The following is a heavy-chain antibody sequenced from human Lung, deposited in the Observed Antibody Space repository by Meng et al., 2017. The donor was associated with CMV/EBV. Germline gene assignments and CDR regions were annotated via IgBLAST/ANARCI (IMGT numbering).Heavy chain of an antibody. CDR2: IYYNGGT. D-gene: IGHD6-19*01. J-gene: IGHJ4*02. V-gene: IGHV4-39*01. CDR1: GGSISSSSHY. CDR3: ATTSSGWFNYFDS. Sequence: SXTXSLXCTVSGGSISSSSHYWGWICQPPGKGLEWIATIYYNGGTSYNPSLKSRVTISLDTSKNQFSLKLNSVTAADTAVYYCATTSSGWFNYFDSWGQGTXVNGAS.